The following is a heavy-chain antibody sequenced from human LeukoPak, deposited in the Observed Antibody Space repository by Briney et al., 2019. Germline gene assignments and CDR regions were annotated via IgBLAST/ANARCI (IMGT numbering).Heavy chain of an antibody. CDR2: IGSDGGGI. V-gene: IGHV3-23*01. D-gene: IGHD4-11*01. Sequence: GGSLRLSCAASGFSFSNYAMTWVRQAPGKGLEWVSVIGSDGGGIQYADSVKGRFSISRDNSKNTLYLQMNGLRAEDTAVYYCAKEKMTTVTLDYWGQGTLVTVSS. CDR3: AKEKMTTVTLDY. J-gene: IGHJ4*02. CDR1: GFSFSNYA.